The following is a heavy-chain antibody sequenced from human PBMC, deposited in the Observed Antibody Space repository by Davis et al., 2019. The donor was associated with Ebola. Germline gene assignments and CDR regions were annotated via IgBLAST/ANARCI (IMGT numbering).Heavy chain of an antibody. V-gene: IGHV3-48*03. Sequence: GGSLRLSCAASGFTFSSYEMNWVRQAPGKGLEWVSYISSSGGTIYYADSVKGRFTISRDNAKNSLYLQMNSLRAEDTAVYYCAKASRQWQQFDYWGQGTLVTVSS. J-gene: IGHJ4*02. D-gene: IGHD6-19*01. CDR1: GFTFSSYE. CDR2: ISSSGGTI. CDR3: AKASRQWQQFDY.